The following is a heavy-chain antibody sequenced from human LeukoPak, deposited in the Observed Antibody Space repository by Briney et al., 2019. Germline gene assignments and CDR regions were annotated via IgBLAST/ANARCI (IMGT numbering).Heavy chain of an antibody. V-gene: IGHV3-23*01. J-gene: IGHJ3*02. CDR3: AKSDNSDYYLGGAFDI. CDR1: GFTSSNYA. D-gene: IGHD3-22*01. CDR2: ISGSGGST. Sequence: PGGSLRLSCAASGFTSSNYAMSWVRQAPGKGLEWVSGISGSGGSTYYADSVKGRFTISRDNPKNTVYLQMNSLRAEDTAVYYCAKSDNSDYYLGGAFDIWGQGTMVTVSS.